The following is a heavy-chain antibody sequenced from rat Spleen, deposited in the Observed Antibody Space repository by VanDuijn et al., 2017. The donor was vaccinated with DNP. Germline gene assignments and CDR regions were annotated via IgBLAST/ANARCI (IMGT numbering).Heavy chain of an antibody. CDR1: DFSITSDY. CDR3: ARWRDWYFDF. Sequence: EVQLQESGPGLVKPSQSLSLTCSVTDFSITSDYWAWYRKFPSNKMEWMGYISYSGYTIYNPSLKSRISISRDTSKNQFFLHLNSLSTEDTATYYCARWRDWYFDFWGPGTMVTVSS. J-gene: IGHJ1*01. D-gene: IGHD1-11*01. V-gene: IGHV3-1*01. CDR2: ISYSGYT.